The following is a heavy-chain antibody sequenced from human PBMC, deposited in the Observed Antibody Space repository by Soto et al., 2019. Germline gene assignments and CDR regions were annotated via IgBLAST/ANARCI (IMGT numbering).Heavy chain of an antibody. CDR3: AREGTTYYDFWSGYYSGPDDAFDI. D-gene: IGHD3-3*01. V-gene: IGHV3-30*03. J-gene: IGHJ3*02. CDR2: TSHDGSDK. Sequence: GGSLRLSCAASGFTFSSYAMHWVRQAPGKGLEWVAVTSHDGSDKHYADSVKGRFTISRDNAKNTLYLQMKSLRAEDTAVYYCAREGTTYYDFWSGYYSGPDDAFDIWGQGSMVTVSS. CDR1: GFTFSSYA.